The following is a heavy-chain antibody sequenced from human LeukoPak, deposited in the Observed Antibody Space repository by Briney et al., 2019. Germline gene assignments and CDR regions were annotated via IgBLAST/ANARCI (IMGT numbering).Heavy chain of an antibody. J-gene: IGHJ3*02. V-gene: IGHV1-2*06. CDR1: GYTFTGYF. Sequence: ASVKVSCKAFGYTFTGYFMHWVRQAPGQGLEWMGRINPNTGGTKYAQNLQGRVTMTRGTSISTAYMELSRLRSDDTALYYFAIAGRGSDAFDIWGHGTMVTVSS. CDR3: AIAGRGSDAFDI. D-gene: IGHD2-15*01. CDR2: INPNTGGT.